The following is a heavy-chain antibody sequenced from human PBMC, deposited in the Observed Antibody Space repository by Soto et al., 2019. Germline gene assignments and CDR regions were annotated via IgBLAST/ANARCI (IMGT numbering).Heavy chain of an antibody. CDR2: IFPIFGTA. J-gene: IGHJ1*01. D-gene: IGHD6-19*01. CDR1: GGTFSSYA. V-gene: IGHV1-69*01. CDR3: ASVRWWEAVAGTPYFQH. Sequence: QVQLVQSGAEVKKPGSSVKVSCKASGGTFSSYAISWVRQAPGQGLEWMGGIFPIFGTANYAQKFQGRVTITADESTSTAYMELRSLRSEDTAVYYCASVRWWEAVAGTPYFQHWGQVTLVTVSS.